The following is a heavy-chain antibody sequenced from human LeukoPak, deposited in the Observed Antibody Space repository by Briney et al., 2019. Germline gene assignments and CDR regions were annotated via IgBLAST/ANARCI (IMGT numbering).Heavy chain of an antibody. Sequence: ASVKVSCKASGGTFSSYAIGWVRQAPGQGLEWMGGIIPIFGTANYVQKFQGRVTITTDESTSTAYMELSSLRSEDTAVYYCARDHGSSWLRYYMDVWGKGTTVTVSS. CDR2: IIPIFGTA. J-gene: IGHJ6*03. CDR1: GGTFSSYA. D-gene: IGHD6-13*01. CDR3: ARDHGSSWLRYYMDV. V-gene: IGHV1-69*05.